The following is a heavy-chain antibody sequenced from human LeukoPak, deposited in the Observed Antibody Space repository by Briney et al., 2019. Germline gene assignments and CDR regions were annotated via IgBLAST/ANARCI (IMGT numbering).Heavy chain of an antibody. CDR2: IKQDGSEK. D-gene: IGHD4-17*01. Sequence: PGGSLRLSCAASGFTFSSYWMSWVRQAPGKGLEWVANIKQDGSEKYYVDSVKGRFTISRDNAKNSLYLQMNSLRAEDTAVYYCAKDRYGDYHDDAFDIWGQGTMVTVSS. J-gene: IGHJ3*02. V-gene: IGHV3-7*01. CDR1: GFTFSSYW. CDR3: AKDRYGDYHDDAFDI.